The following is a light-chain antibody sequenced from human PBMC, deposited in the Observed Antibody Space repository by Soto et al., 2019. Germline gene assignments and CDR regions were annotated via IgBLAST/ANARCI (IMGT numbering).Light chain of an antibody. Sequence: EIVLTQSPGTLSLSPGDRAPLSCRASQNIKNNYLAWYQQKFGQAPRLVIYGASNRATDTPERFSGRGSGPDFALTLSRLEPEDYAVYYCQESGSPVRTFGQGTKVEI. CDR3: QESGSPVRT. CDR2: GAS. CDR1: QNIKNNY. J-gene: IGKJ1*01. V-gene: IGKV3-20*01.